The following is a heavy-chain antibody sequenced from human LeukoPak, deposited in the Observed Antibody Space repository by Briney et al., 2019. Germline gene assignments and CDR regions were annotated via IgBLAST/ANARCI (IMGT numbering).Heavy chain of an antibody. CDR3: AREGGDDFWSGYYRFDP. D-gene: IGHD3-3*01. CDR2: IYTSGST. J-gene: IGHJ5*02. CDR1: GGSISSGSYY. Sequence: SQTLSLTCTVSGGSISSGSYYWGWLRQPAGKGLEWLGRIYTSGSTNYNPSLKSRVTISVDTSKNQFSLKLSSVTAADTAVYYCAREGGDDFWSGYYRFDPWGQGTLVTVSS. V-gene: IGHV4-61*02.